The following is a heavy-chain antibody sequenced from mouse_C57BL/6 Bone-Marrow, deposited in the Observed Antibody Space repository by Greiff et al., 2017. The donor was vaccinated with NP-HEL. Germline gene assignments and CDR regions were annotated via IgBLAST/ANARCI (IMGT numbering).Heavy chain of an antibody. CDR1: GFNIKDDY. CDR3: TKSWPHYYAMDY. CDR2: IDPENGDT. V-gene: IGHV14-4*01. D-gene: IGHD6-1*01. Sequence: EVKLVESGAELVRPGASVKLSCTASGFNIKDDYMHWVKQRPEQGLEWIGWIDPENGDTEYASKFQGKATITADTSSNTAYLQLSSLTSEDTAVYYCTKSWPHYYAMDYWGQGTSVTVSS. J-gene: IGHJ4*01.